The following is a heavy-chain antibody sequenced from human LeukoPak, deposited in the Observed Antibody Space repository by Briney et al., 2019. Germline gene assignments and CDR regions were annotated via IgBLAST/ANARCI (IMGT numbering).Heavy chain of an antibody. CDR1: GYNFNRYT. Sequence: GASVKVSCKTSGYNFNRYTITWVRQAPGQGLEWMGWVSTSNGDTNYAEKFQGRVTMTTETVTKTAYMELRRLTSGDTAMYYCARVSDASMVTPGFDSWGQGTLVTVSS. CDR2: VSTSNGDT. J-gene: IGHJ4*02. D-gene: IGHD5-18*01. CDR3: ARVSDASMVTPGFDS. V-gene: IGHV1-18*01.